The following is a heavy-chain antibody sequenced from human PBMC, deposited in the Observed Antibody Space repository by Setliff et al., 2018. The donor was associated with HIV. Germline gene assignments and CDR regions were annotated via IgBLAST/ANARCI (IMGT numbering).Heavy chain of an antibody. V-gene: IGHV3-30-3*01. Sequence: SLRLSCAATGFTFSSYVLHRVRQAPGKGLKWVAVMSTGGDIKIYADSVEGRFTISRDNSRNRLFLQMNSLRVEDTAVYYCARDPTVGSPDYFDFWGQGTLVTVSS. CDR1: GFTFSSYV. CDR3: ARDPTVGSPDYFDF. J-gene: IGHJ4*02. D-gene: IGHD1-26*01. CDR2: MSTGGDIK.